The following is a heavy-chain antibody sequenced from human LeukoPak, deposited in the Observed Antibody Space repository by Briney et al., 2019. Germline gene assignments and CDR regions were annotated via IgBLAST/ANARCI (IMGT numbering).Heavy chain of an antibody. Sequence: ASVKVSCKASGYTFTGYYMHWVRQAPGQGLEWMGWINPNSGGTNYAQKFQGRVTMTRDTSISTAYMELSRLRPDDTAVYYCARDRFVAAGNWFDPWGQGTLVTVSS. CDR2: INPNSGGT. CDR3: ARDRFVAAGNWFDP. CDR1: GYTFTGYY. J-gene: IGHJ5*02. D-gene: IGHD6-13*01. V-gene: IGHV1-2*02.